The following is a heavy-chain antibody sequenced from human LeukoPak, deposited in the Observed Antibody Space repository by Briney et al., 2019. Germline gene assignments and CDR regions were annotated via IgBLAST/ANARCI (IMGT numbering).Heavy chain of an antibody. CDR2: ISSSSSYI. V-gene: IGHV3-21*01. CDR3: ARDQGYSSAAFDI. CDR1: GFTFSSYS. D-gene: IGHD6-19*01. Sequence: GGSLRLSCAASGFTFSSYSMNWVRQAPGKGLEWVSSISSSSSYIYYADSVKGRFTISRDNAKNSLYLQMNRLRAEDTAVYYCARDQGYSSAAFDIWGQGTMVTISS. J-gene: IGHJ3*02.